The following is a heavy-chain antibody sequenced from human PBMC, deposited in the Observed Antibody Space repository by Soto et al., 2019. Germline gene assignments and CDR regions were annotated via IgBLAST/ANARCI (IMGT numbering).Heavy chain of an antibody. D-gene: IGHD4-17*01. J-gene: IGHJ5*02. V-gene: IGHV1-8*01. CDR1: GYTFTSYD. CDR3: ARGLGPTVTHGWFDP. Sequence: ASVKVSCKASGYTFTSYDINWVRQATGQGLERMGWMNPNSGNTGYAQKFQGRVTMTRNTSISTAYMELSSLRSEDTAVYYCARGLGPTVTHGWFDPWGQGTLVTVS. CDR2: MNPNSGNT.